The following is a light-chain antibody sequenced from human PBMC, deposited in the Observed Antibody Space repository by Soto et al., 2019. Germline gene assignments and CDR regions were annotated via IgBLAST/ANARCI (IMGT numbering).Light chain of an antibody. CDR2: DVS. J-gene: IGLJ1*01. Sequence: QSALTQPRSVSGSPGQSVTISCTGTSSDVGDYNYVSWYQQHPGKAPKVMTYDVSERPSGVPDRFSGSKSGNTASLTISGLQAEDEADYYCCSYAGSYTFYVFGTGTKLTVL. CDR1: SSDVGDYNY. CDR3: CSYAGSYTFYV. V-gene: IGLV2-11*01.